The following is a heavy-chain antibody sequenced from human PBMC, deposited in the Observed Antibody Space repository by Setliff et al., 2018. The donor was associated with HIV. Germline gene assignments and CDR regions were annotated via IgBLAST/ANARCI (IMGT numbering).Heavy chain of an antibody. CDR1: GGSIGNLY. V-gene: IGHV4-59*11. CDR2: VHSTGST. D-gene: IGHD7-27*01. Sequence: SETLSLTCTVSGGSIGNLYWTWIRQPSGRGLEWIGYVHSTGSTKYNPSLKSRATMSDDTSKDQISLTLTSVSAADTAVYYCASTSMGMTRKPIWYYHMDVWGQGITVTVSS. CDR3: ASTSMGMTRKPIWYYHMDV. J-gene: IGHJ6*03.